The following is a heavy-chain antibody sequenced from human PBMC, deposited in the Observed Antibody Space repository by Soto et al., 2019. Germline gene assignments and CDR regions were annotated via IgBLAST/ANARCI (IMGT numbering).Heavy chain of an antibody. Sequence: PGGSLRLSCAASGFTFSSYGMHWVRQAPGKGLEWVAVISYDGSNKYYADSVKGRFTISRDNSKNTLYLQMNSLRSEDTAVYYCAADLRLYSGSYQHWGQGTLVTVSS. CDR3: AADLRLYSGSYQH. V-gene: IGHV3-30*03. CDR2: ISYDGSNK. D-gene: IGHD1-26*01. J-gene: IGHJ1*01. CDR1: GFTFSSYG.